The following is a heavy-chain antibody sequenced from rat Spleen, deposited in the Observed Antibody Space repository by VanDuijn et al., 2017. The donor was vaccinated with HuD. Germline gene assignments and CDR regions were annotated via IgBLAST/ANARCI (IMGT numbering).Heavy chain of an antibody. Sequence: EVQLVESDGGLVQPGRSLKLSCAASGFTFSDYYMAWVRQAPTKGLEWVATISSDGRRNYYRDSVRGRFTISRDNAKSTLYLQMDSLRSEDTATYYCARHRHYYSSYLFDYWGQGVMVTVSS. D-gene: IGHD1-8*01. CDR3: ARHRHYYSSYLFDY. CDR1: GFTFSDYY. CDR2: ISSDGRRN. V-gene: IGHV5-29*01. J-gene: IGHJ2*01.